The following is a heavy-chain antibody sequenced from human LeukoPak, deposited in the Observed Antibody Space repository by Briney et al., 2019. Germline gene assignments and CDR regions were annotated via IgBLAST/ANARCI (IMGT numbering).Heavy chain of an antibody. CDR1: GYSFTSYW. Sequence: GESLKISCKGSGYSFTSYWIGWVRQMPGKGLEWMGIIYPGDSDTRYSPSFQGQVTISADKSISTAYLQWSSLKASDTAMYYCARHHDRYYEFWSGSGFDYWGQGTLVTVSS. CDR2: IYPGDSDT. V-gene: IGHV5-51*01. CDR3: ARHHDRYYEFWSGSGFDY. J-gene: IGHJ4*02. D-gene: IGHD3-3*01.